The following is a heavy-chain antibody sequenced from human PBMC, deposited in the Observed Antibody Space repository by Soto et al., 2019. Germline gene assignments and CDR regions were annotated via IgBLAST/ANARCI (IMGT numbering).Heavy chain of an antibody. CDR1: GFTFSNYA. J-gene: IGHJ4*02. V-gene: IGHV3-23*01. D-gene: IGHD6-13*01. CDR3: AKDQGSSWYEIDY. CDR2: ISGSGGST. Sequence: GGSLRLSCAASGFTFSNYAVTWIRQAPGKGLEWVSTISGSGGSTYYADSVKGRFTISRDNSKNTLYLQMNSLRAEDTAVYYCAKDQGSSWYEIDYWGQGTLVTVSS.